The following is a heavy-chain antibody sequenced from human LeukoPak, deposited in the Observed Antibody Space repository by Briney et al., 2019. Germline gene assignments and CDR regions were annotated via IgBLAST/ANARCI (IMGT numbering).Heavy chain of an antibody. J-gene: IGHJ4*02. CDR1: GFTFSNYW. CDR2: IKKTGSET. V-gene: IGHV3-7*01. CDR3: AREDGYCSGGNCYSYFDS. Sequence: GGSLRLSCVASGFTFSNYWMSWVRQAPGKGLEWVAYIKKTGSETYYVDSVKGRFTITRDNTRNSLFLQMYSLRAEDTAVYFCAREDGYCSGGNCYSYFDSWGQGTLVTVSS. D-gene: IGHD2-15*01.